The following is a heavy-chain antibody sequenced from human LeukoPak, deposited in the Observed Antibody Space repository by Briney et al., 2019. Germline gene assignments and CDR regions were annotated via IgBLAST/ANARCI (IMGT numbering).Heavy chain of an antibody. Sequence: GGSLRLSCAASGFTFSSYAMSWVRQAPGKGLEWVSGISGSGGRTYYADSVKGRFTISRDNPKHTLYLQMKSLRAEDTAVYYCAKDTYVLRGYFDFWGQGTLVTVSS. V-gene: IGHV3-23*01. J-gene: IGHJ4*02. CDR1: GFTFSSYA. CDR2: ISGSGGRT. CDR3: AKDTYVLRGYFDF. D-gene: IGHD3-10*01.